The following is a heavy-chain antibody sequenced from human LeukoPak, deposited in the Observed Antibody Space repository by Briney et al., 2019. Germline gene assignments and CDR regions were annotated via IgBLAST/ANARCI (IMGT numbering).Heavy chain of an antibody. J-gene: IGHJ5*02. CDR3: ARGSVPYYDYGWFDP. CDR1: GFTFSTYG. CDR2: ISYDGRNK. D-gene: IGHD3-22*01. V-gene: IGHV3-30*03. Sequence: GSLRLSCAASGFTFSTYGLHWVRQAPGKGLEWVALISYDGRNKYYADSVKGRFTISGDNSKNTSYLQMNSLRSEDTVVYYCARGSVPYYDYGWFDPWGQGALVTVSS.